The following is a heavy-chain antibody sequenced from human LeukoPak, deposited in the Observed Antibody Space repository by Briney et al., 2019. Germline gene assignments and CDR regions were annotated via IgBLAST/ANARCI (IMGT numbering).Heavy chain of an antibody. CDR3: ARDRVTMVREIQLTLCY. CDR2: IRYDGSNK. D-gene: IGHD3-10*01. J-gene: IGHJ4*02. CDR1: GFTFSSYG. V-gene: IGHV3-30*02. Sequence: GGSLRLSCAASGFTFSSYGMHWVRQAPGKGLEWVAFIRYDGSNKYYADSVKGRFTISRDNSKNTLYLQMNSLRAEDTAVYYCARDRVTMVREIQLTLCYWGQGTLVTVSS.